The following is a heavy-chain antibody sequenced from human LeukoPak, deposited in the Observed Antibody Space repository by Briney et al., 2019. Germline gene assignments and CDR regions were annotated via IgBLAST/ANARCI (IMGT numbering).Heavy chain of an antibody. D-gene: IGHD3-10*01. CDR3: AATRVCGGVLLRPNCLYFEN. CDR1: GFTSNNYV. J-gene: IGHJ4*02. Sequence: GGSLRLSCAASGFTSNNYVMSWVRQAPGRGLEWVSGIDYAGGSTNYADSVQGRFTVSRDNSKNTLYLQMHSLRAEDTAIYYCAATRVCGGVLLRPNCLYFENWGLGTLVTVSS. CDR2: IDYAGGST. V-gene: IGHV3-23*01.